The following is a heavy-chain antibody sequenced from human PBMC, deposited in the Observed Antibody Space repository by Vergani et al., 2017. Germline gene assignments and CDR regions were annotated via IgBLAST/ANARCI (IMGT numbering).Heavy chain of an antibody. Sequence: QVQLVQSGAEVKKPGASVKVSCKASGYTFTSYAMHWARQAPGQRLEWMGWINTGNGNTKYSQKFQGRVTITRDTSASTAYMELSSLRSEDTAVYYCARDRPTRYFDWLLQLGDYWGQGTLVTVSS. CDR2: INTGNGNT. CDR3: ARDRPTRYFDWLLQLGDY. CDR1: GYTFTSYA. D-gene: IGHD3-9*01. V-gene: IGHV1-3*04. J-gene: IGHJ4*02.